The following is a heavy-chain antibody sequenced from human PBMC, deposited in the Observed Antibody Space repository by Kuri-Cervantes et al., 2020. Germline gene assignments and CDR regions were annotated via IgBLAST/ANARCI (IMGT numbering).Heavy chain of an antibody. Sequence: SLKISCAASGFTFDDYAMHWVRQAPGKGLEWVSGISWNSGSIGYADSVKGRFTISRDNSKNTLYLQMNSLRAEDTAIYYCAKDLGLGVFDYWGQGTLVTVSS. CDR2: ISWNSGSI. V-gene: IGHV3-9*01. CDR1: GFTFDDYA. J-gene: IGHJ4*02. CDR3: AKDLGLGVFDY. D-gene: IGHD3-16*01.